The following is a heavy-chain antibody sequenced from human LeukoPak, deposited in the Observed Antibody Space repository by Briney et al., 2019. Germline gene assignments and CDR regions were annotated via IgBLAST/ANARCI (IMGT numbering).Heavy chain of an antibody. D-gene: IGHD6-19*01. Sequence: KASETLSLTCAVYGGSFSGYYWSWIRQPPGKGLEWIGEINHSGSTNYNPSLKSRVTISVDTSKNQFSLKLSSVTAADTAVYYCARMVFAVAGPTEYYFDYWGQGTLVTVSS. V-gene: IGHV4-34*01. J-gene: IGHJ4*02. CDR1: GGSFSGYY. CDR2: INHSGST. CDR3: ARMVFAVAGPTEYYFDY.